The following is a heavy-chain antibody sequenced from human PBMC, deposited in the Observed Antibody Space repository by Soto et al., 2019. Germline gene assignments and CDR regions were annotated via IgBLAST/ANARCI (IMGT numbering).Heavy chain of an antibody. CDR1: GFTFSSYS. V-gene: IGHV3-48*01. Sequence: GGSLRLSCAASGFTFSSYSMNCVRQAPGKGLEWVSYISSSSSTIYYADSVKGRFTISRDNAKNSLYLQMNSLRAEDTAVYYCARHPERIAEIGWFEPLGQGTLVTVSS. CDR2: ISSSSSTI. D-gene: IGHD6-13*01. J-gene: IGHJ5*02. CDR3: ARHPERIAEIGWFEP.